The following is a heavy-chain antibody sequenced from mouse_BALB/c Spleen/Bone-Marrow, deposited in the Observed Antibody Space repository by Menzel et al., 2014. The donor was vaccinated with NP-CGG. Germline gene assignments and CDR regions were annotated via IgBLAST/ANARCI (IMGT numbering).Heavy chain of an antibody. V-gene: IGHV1S81*02. J-gene: IGHJ2*01. CDR3: ARGGFDY. CDR1: GYTFTGYW. CDR2: INPSNGRT. Sequence: VQLQQSGAELVKPGASVKLSCKASGYTFTGYWMHWVKQRPGQGLEWIGEINPSNGRTNYNEKFESKATLTVDKSSSTAYMQLSSLTSEDSAVYYCARGGFDYWGQGTTLTVSS.